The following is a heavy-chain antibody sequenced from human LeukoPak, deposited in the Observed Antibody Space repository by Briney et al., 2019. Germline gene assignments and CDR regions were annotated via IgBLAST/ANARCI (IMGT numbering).Heavy chain of an antibody. CDR1: GGSISSGSYY. D-gene: IGHD2-15*01. CDR3: ARVGGLLGYCSGGSCYPHLYRY. CDR2: INHSGST. V-gene: IGHV4-39*07. J-gene: IGHJ4*02. Sequence: PSQTLSLTCTVSGGSISSGSYYWSWIRQPPGKGLEWIGEINHSGSTNYNPSLKSRVTVSVDASKNQFSLKLSSVTAADTAVYYCARVGGLLGYCSGGSCYPHLYRYWGQGTLVTVSS.